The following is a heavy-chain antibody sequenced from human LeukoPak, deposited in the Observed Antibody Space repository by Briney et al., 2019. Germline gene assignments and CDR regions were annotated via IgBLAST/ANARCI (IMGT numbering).Heavy chain of an antibody. V-gene: IGHV4-61*08. CDR1: GGSISSSGFS. J-gene: IGHJ3*02. CDR2: IYYSGST. D-gene: IGHD3-10*01. Sequence: SETLSLTCTVSGGSISSSGFSWGWIRQPPGKGLEWIGYIYYSGSTNYNPSLKSRVTISVDTSKNQFSLKLSSVTAADTAVYYCARELRSYVPSTKITMVRGVIDIWGQGTMVTVSS. CDR3: ARELRSYVPSTKITMVRGVIDI.